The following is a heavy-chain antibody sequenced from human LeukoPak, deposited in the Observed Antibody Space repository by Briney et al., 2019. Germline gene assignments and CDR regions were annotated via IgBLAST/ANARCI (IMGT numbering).Heavy chain of an antibody. Sequence: SETLSLTCTVSGGSISTSSYYWGWIRQPPGKGLEWIGSISYSGSTYYNPSLKSRVTISVDTSKNQFSLKLSSVTAADTAVYYCARDLIVRGVISKPFDYWGQGTLVTVSS. J-gene: IGHJ4*02. D-gene: IGHD3-10*02. CDR3: ARDLIVRGVISKPFDY. V-gene: IGHV4-39*07. CDR2: ISYSGST. CDR1: GGSISTSSYY.